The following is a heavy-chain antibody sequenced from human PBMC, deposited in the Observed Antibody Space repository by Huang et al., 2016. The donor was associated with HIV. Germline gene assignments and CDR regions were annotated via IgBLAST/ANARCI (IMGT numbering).Heavy chain of an antibody. CDR1: GGSFSGYY. CDR2: STHRGST. V-gene: IGHV4-34*01. CDR3: ARAPHYGSGSYYY. D-gene: IGHD3-10*01. Sequence: QVQLHQWGAGLLKPSETLSLTCAVYGGSFSGYYWSWIRQPPGKGLEWIGESTHRGSTNYNPTLKSRVTISEETSKNQFSLKLSSVTAADTAVYYCARAPHYGSGSYYYWGQGTLVTVSS. J-gene: IGHJ4*02.